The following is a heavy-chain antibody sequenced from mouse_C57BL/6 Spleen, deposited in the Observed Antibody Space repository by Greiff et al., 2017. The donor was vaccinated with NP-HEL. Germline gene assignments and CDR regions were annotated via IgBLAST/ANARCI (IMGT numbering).Heavy chain of an antibody. D-gene: IGHD2-4*01. V-gene: IGHV14-3*01. J-gene: IGHJ2*01. CDR3: ASGGDYGPYYFDY. CDR1: GFNIKNTY. CDR2: IDPANGNT. Sequence: VQLKQSVAELVRPGASVKLSCTASGFNIKNTYMHWVKQRPEQGLEWIGRIDPANGNTKYAPKFQGKATITADTSSNTAYLQLSSRTSEDTAIYYCASGGDYGPYYFDYWGQGTTLTVSS.